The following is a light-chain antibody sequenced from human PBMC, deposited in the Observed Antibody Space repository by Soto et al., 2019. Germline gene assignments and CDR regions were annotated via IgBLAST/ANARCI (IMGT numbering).Light chain of an antibody. J-gene: IGLJ1*01. CDR2: DVS. CDR1: SSDIGGYNY. V-gene: IGLV2-14*03. Sequence: QSALTQPASVSGSPGQSITISCTGTSSDIGGYNYVSWYQQLPGKVPKLIIYDVSNRPSGVSDRFSGSKSGNAASLTISGLQAEDEADYYCSSYTSTSTIYVFGTGTKVTVL. CDR3: SSYTSTSTIYV.